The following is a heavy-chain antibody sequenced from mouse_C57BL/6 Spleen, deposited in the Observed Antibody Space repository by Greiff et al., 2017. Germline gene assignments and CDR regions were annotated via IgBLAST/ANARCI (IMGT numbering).Heavy chain of an antibody. CDR1: GYTFTSYW. CDR3: ARSKGGFAY. Sequence: VQLQQPGAELVKPGASVKLSCKASGYTFTSYWMQWVKQRPGQGLEWIGEIDPSDSYTNYNQKFKGKATLTVDTSSSTAYMQLSSLTSEDSAVYYCARSKGGFAYWGQGTLVTVSA. J-gene: IGHJ3*01. CDR2: IDPSDSYT. V-gene: IGHV1-50*01.